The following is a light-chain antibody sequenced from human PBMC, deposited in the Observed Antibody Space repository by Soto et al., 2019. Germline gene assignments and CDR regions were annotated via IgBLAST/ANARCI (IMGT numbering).Light chain of an antibody. CDR3: SSYTSSSTPWV. CDR1: SSDVGGYNY. Sequence: QSALTQPASVSGSPGQSITISCTGTSSDVGGYNYVSWYQQHPGKAPKIMIYEVSNRPSGVSNRFSGSKSGNTASLTISGLQAEDEADYYCSSYTSSSTPWVFGGGTKLTVL. V-gene: IGLV2-14*01. J-gene: IGLJ3*02. CDR2: EVS.